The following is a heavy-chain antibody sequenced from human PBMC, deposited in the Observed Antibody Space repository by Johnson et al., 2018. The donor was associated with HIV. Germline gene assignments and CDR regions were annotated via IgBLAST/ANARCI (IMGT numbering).Heavy chain of an antibody. D-gene: IGHD3-10*01. CDR1: GFTFDDYG. CDR3: ARIGLPYYYGSGSYSHDAFDI. Sequence: VQLVESGGGLVQPGRSLRLSCAASGFTFDDYGMHWVRQAPGKGLEWVSGVSWNSVRIGYADSVKGRFTISRDNAKNSLFLQMNSLRAEDTALYYCARIGLPYYYGSGSYSHDAFDIWGQGTMVTVSS. V-gene: IGHV3-9*01. J-gene: IGHJ3*02. CDR2: VSWNSVRI.